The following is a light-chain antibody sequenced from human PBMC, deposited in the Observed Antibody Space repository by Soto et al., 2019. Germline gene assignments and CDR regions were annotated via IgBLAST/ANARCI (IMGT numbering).Light chain of an antibody. V-gene: IGLV1-47*01. CDR2: RNN. J-gene: IGLJ2*01. CDR3: AAWADSLSGRV. Sequence: QSVLTQPPSASGTPGQRVTISCSGSSSNIGSNYVYWYQQLPGTAPKLLIYRNNQRPSGVPDRFSVSKSGTSDSLAVSGLRSEDEADYYCAAWADSLSGRVLGGGTKLTVL. CDR1: SSNIGSNY.